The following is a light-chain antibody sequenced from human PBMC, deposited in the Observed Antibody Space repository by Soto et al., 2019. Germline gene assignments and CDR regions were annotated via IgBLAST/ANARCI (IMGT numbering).Light chain of an antibody. CDR2: EVS. CDR1: SSDVGGYNY. V-gene: IGLV2-14*01. CDR3: SSYTSRSTYV. J-gene: IGLJ1*01. Sequence: QSALTQPASVSGSPGQSITISCTGTSSDVGGYNYVSWYQQHPGKAPKLMIYEVSNRPSGDSNRFSGSKSGNTASLTISGLQAEDEADYYCSSYTSRSTYVFGTGTKLTVL.